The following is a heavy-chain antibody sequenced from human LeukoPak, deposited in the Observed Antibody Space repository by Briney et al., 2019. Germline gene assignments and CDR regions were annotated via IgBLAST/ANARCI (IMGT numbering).Heavy chain of an antibody. CDR2: IYYSGST. D-gene: IGHD3-9*01. CDR3: ARHGSKLYFDTYYFDY. J-gene: IGHJ4*02. Sequence: SETLSLTCTVPGGSISSYYWSWIRQPPGKGLEWIGYIYYSGSTYYNPSLKSRVTISVDTSKNQFSLELSSVTAADTAVYYCARHGSKLYFDTYYFDYWGQGTLVTVSS. V-gene: IGHV4-59*08. CDR1: GGSISSYY.